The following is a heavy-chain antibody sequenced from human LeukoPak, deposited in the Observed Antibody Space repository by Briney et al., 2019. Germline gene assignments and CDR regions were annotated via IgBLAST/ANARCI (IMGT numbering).Heavy chain of an antibody. Sequence: SETLSLTCTVSGASLSSYYCSWIRQSPGKGLEWIGLISYSGSTKYNSSLESRVTISADTSKSQSSLKLSSVTAADTAVYYCVRGAGWLPDYWGQGTLVTVSS. D-gene: IGHD5-24*01. V-gene: IGHV4-59*01. CDR1: GASLSSYY. CDR2: ISYSGST. CDR3: VRGAGWLPDY. J-gene: IGHJ4*02.